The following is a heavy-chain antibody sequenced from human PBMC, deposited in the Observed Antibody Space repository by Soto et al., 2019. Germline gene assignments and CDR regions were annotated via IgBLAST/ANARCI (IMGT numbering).Heavy chain of an antibody. CDR1: GGSISSSSYY. D-gene: IGHD6-13*01. CDR2: IYYSGST. V-gene: IGHV4-39*01. Sequence: QLQLQESGPGLVKPSETLSLTCTVSGGSISSSSYYWGWIRQPPGKGLEWIGSIYYSGSTYYNPSLKSRVTISVDTSKNQFSLKLSSVTAADTAVYYCARHLAAAGKKTLDYWGQGTLVTVSS. CDR3: ARHLAAAGKKTLDY. J-gene: IGHJ4*02.